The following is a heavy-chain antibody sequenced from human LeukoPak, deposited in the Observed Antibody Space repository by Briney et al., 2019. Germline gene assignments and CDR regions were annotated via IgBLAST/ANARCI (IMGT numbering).Heavy chain of an antibody. J-gene: IGHJ4*02. V-gene: IGHV3-48*04. CDR1: GFTLSSYA. D-gene: IGHD6-6*01. CDR2: ISSSGSTI. Sequence: GGSLRLSCAASGFTLSSYAMSWVRQAPGKGLEWVSYISSSGSTIYYADSVKGRFTISRDNAKNSLYLQMNSLRAEDTAVYYCARYYSALAARLDYWGQGTLVTVSS. CDR3: ARYYSALAARLDY.